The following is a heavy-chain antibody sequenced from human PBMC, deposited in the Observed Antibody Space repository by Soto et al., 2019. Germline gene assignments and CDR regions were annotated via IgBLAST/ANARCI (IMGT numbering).Heavy chain of an antibody. CDR3: AKDQSSGWYDN. V-gene: IGHV3-23*01. J-gene: IGHJ5*02. Sequence: EVQLLESGGGLVQPGGSLRLSCAASGFAFSRSAMSWIRQAPGKGLEWVSAMGGSVDSTYYADSVKGRFTISRDDSKSTLYLQMISLRPEDTAVYYCAKDQSSGWYDNWGQGTPVTVSS. D-gene: IGHD6-19*01. CDR1: GFAFSRSA. CDR2: MGGSVDST.